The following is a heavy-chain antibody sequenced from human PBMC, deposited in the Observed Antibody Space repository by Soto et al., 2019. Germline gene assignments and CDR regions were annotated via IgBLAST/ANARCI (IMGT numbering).Heavy chain of an antibody. J-gene: IGHJ3*02. Sequence: VGSLRLSCAASGFTFSSYGMHWVRQAPGKGLEWVAVISYDGSNKYYADSVKGRFTISRDNSKNTLYLQMNSLRAEDTAVYYCAKVLAVAATSLPIDAFDIWGQGTMVTVSS. CDR1: GFTFSSYG. D-gene: IGHD6-19*01. CDR2: ISYDGSNK. CDR3: AKVLAVAATSLPIDAFDI. V-gene: IGHV3-30*18.